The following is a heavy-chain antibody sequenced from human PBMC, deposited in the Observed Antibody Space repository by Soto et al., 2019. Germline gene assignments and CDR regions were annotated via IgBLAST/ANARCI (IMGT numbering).Heavy chain of an antibody. J-gene: IGHJ4*02. V-gene: IGHV4-4*02. CDR2: VYRTGST. Sequence: QVQLQESGPGLVKPSGTLSLTCAVSGGSISTSNWWSWVRQPPGKGLEWIGEVYRTGSTNYNPTLESRLTITVDKSQNQFSLTLPSVSAADTAVYYCARARATIAAAAIFDCWGQGTLVTVSS. D-gene: IGHD6-13*01. CDR3: ARARATIAAAAIFDC. CDR1: GGSISTSNW.